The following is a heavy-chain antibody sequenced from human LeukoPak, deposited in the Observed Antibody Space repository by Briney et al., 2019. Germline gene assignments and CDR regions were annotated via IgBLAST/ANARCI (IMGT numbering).Heavy chain of an antibody. D-gene: IGHD6-19*01. J-gene: IGHJ6*03. CDR1: GGSISSYY. Sequence: SETLSLTCTVSGGSISSYYWSWIRQPPGKGLEWIGYIYYSGSTNYNPSLKSRVTISVDTSKNQFSLKLSSVTAADTAVYYCARGASRGWYFDYYYYMDVWGKGTTVTISS. CDR3: ARGASRGWYFDYYYYMDV. V-gene: IGHV4-59*01. CDR2: IYYSGST.